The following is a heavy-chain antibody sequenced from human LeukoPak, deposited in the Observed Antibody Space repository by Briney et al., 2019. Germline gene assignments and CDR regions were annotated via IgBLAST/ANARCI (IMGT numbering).Heavy chain of an antibody. CDR1: GFTFSIYA. J-gene: IGHJ6*02. Sequence: GGSLRLSCAVSGFTFSIYAMSWVRQAPGKGLEWVSAISGSGGSTYYADPVKGRFTISRDNSKNTLYLQMNSLRAEDTAVYYCAKALGYDYYYGMDVWGQGTTVTVSS. CDR3: AKALGYDYYYGMDV. CDR2: ISGSGGST. D-gene: IGHD7-27*01. V-gene: IGHV3-23*01.